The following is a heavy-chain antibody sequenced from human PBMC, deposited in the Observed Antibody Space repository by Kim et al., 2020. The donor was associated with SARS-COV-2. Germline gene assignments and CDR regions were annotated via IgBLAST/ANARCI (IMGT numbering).Heavy chain of an antibody. J-gene: IGHJ4*02. CDR3: TRGPF. Sequence: GGSLRISCAASGFSFSEWWMDWVRQAPGKGPEWVARIDNDGTTTLYADSVKGRFTISRDNSKNTLYLQMTGLRADDTGVYYCTRGPFWGQGTLVTVSS. CDR1: GFSFSEWW. V-gene: IGHV3-74*01. CDR2: IDNDGTTT.